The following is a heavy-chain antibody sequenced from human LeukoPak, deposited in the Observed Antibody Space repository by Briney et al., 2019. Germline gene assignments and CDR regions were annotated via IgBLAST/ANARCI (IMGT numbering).Heavy chain of an antibody. Sequence: SETLSLTCIVSGGSISGHFWSWIRRPPGKGLEWIGYIHYTGSTKYNLSLKSRLTISVDTSKNQFSLKLSSVTAADTAVYYCASVDDEGYSDSWGQGTLVTVSS. CDR2: IHYTGST. CDR1: GGSISGHF. V-gene: IGHV4-59*11. D-gene: IGHD3-22*01. J-gene: IGHJ4*02. CDR3: ASVDDEGYSDS.